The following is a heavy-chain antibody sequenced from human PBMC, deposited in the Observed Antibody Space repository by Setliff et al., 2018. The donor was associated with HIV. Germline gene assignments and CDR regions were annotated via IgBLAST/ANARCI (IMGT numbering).Heavy chain of an antibody. V-gene: IGHV4-39*01. Sequence: SETLSLTCTVSGGSSSSSSFYWGWIRQPPGKGLEWIGSIYYSGNTYYNPSLKSRVTISVDTSKNQFSLKLSSVTAADTAVYYCARGLVVVTDSDYDTNYYYYYYMDVWGKGTTVTVSS. J-gene: IGHJ6*03. CDR2: IYYSGNT. CDR1: GGSSSSSSFY. CDR3: ARGLVVVTDSDYDTNYYYYYYMDV. D-gene: IGHD5-12*01.